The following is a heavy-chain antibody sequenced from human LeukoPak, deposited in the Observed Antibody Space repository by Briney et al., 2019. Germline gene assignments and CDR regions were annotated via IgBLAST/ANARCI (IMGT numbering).Heavy chain of an antibody. J-gene: IGHJ3*02. CDR1: GFTFSSYG. CDR2: IRYDGSNK. CDR3: AKSRVGQLVVAFDI. Sequence: GGSLRLSCAASGFTFSSYGMHWVRQAPGRGLEWVAFIRYDGSNKYYADSVKGRFTISRDNSKNMLYLQMNSLRAEDTAVYYCAKSRVGQLVVAFDIWGQGTMVTVSS. D-gene: IGHD6-6*01. V-gene: IGHV3-30*02.